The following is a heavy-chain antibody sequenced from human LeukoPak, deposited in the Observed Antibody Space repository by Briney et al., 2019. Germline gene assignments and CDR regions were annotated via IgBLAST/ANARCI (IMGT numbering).Heavy chain of an antibody. CDR1: GFTFSSYA. D-gene: IGHD4-17*01. CDR2: ISGSGGST. J-gene: IGHJ3*02. Sequence: GGSLRLSCAASGFTFSSYAMSWVRQAPGKGLEWVSAISGSGGSTYYADSVKGRFTISRDNSKNTLYLQMNILRAEDTAVYYCAKSYYGDYLNDAFDIWGQGTMVTVSS. V-gene: IGHV3-23*01. CDR3: AKSYYGDYLNDAFDI.